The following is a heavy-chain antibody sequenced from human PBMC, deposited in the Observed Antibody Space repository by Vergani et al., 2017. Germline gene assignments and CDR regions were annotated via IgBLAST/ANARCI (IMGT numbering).Heavy chain of an antibody. CDR3: ARGDYGNLTGYGY. CDR2: INPSGGHT. D-gene: IGHD3-9*01. Sequence: QVQVVQSGAEVKKSGASVKVSCKTSGYPFSNYYMHWVRQAPGQGLEWMGIINPSGGHTNYAQKFQGRVTMTRDTSTSTVYMELSSLRSEDTAIYYCARGDYGNLTGYGYWGQGTLVTVSA. V-gene: IGHV1-46*03. CDR1: GYPFSNYY. J-gene: IGHJ4*02.